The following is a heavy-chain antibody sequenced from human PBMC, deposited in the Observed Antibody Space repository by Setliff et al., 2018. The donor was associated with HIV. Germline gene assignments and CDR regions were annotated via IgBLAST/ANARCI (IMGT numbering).Heavy chain of an antibody. Sequence: PSETLSLTCTVSGASIRSGDYYWSWIRQPPGKDLEWIGYIYYSGSTYYNPSLKSRITISVDTSKNQFPLNLDSVTAADTAVYYCARGKLRYFDGYYYYYGMDVWGQGTTVTVSS. D-gene: IGHD3-9*01. CDR3: ARGKLRYFDGYYYYYGMDV. CDR1: GASIRSGDYY. CDR2: IYYSGST. V-gene: IGHV4-30-4*08. J-gene: IGHJ6*02.